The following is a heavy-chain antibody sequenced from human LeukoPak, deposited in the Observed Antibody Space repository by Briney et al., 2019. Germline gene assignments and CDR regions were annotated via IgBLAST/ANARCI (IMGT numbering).Heavy chain of an antibody. Sequence: GGSLRLSCAASGFTFSTYWMSWVRQAHGKGLEWVADIKEDGSQKNYVDSVKGRFTISRDNAKSSLYLQMNNLRAEDTAVYYCARSPLRRSDSWGQGTLVIVSS. CDR3: ARSPLRRSDS. CDR2: IKEDGSQK. CDR1: GFTFSTYW. J-gene: IGHJ4*02. D-gene: IGHD1-14*01. V-gene: IGHV3-7*01.